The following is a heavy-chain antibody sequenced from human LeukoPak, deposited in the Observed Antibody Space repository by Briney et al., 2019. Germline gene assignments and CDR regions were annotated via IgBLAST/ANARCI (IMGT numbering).Heavy chain of an antibody. J-gene: IGHJ3*02. CDR3: AALVVAAVDAFDI. Sequence: ASVKVSCKASGYTFTGYYMNWVRQAPGQGLEWMGWINPNSGGTNYAQKFQGRVTMTRDTSISTAYMELSRLRSDDTAVYYCAALVVAAVDAFDIWGQGTMVTVSS. V-gene: IGHV1-2*02. D-gene: IGHD2-15*01. CDR2: INPNSGGT. CDR1: GYTFTGYY.